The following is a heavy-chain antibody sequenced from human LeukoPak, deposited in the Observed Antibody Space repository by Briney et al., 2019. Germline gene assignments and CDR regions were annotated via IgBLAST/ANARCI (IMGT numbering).Heavy chain of an antibody. CDR2: INQDGSTK. J-gene: IGHJ4*02. D-gene: IGHD6-6*01. V-gene: IGHV3-7*01. CDR3: GRIGYSSSSLDY. Sequence: PRGSLRLSCAASGFTFSNYWMSWVRQAPGKGLEWVANINQDGSTKYYVDSVKGRFTISRDNAKNSVYLQVNSLTAEDTALYYCGRIGYSSSSLDYWGQGTLVIVSS. CDR1: GFTFSNYW.